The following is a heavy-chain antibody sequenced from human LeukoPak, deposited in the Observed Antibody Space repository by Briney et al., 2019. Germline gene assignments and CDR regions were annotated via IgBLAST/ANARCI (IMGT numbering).Heavy chain of an antibody. CDR2: ISSSGSTI. Sequence: AGRSLRLSCAASGFTFSDYYMSRIRQAPGKGLEWVSYISSSGSTIYYADSVKGRFTISRDNAKNSLYLQMNSLRAEDTAVYYCARLVGDIVVVPAAMLDYWGQGTLVTVSS. CDR1: GFTFSDYY. J-gene: IGHJ4*02. CDR3: ARLVGDIVVVPAAMLDY. V-gene: IGHV3-11*01. D-gene: IGHD2-2*01.